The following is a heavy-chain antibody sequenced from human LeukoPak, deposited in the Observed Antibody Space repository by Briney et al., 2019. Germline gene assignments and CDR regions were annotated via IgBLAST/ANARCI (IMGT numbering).Heavy chain of an antibody. D-gene: IGHD3-9*01. Sequence: SETLSLTCIVSGGSISSYYWSWIRQPPGKGLEWIGYIYYSGSTNYNPSLKSRVTISVDTSKNQFSLKLSSVTAADTAVYYCARNILTAGYDAFDIWGQGTMVTVSS. J-gene: IGHJ3*02. CDR3: ARNILTAGYDAFDI. CDR1: GGSISSYY. V-gene: IGHV4-59*01. CDR2: IYYSGST.